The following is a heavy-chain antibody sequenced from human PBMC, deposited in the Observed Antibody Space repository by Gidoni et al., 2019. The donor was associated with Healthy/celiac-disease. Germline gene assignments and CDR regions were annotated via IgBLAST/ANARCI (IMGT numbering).Heavy chain of an antibody. J-gene: IGHJ4*02. CDR1: GSTLTGYY. CDR3: AREARNCGGDCYPDY. V-gene: IGHV1-2*04. D-gene: IGHD2-21*02. CDR2: INPNSGGT. Sequence: QVQLVQSGAEVTKPGASVQVSCKASGSTLTGYYMHWVRQAPGQGLEWMGWINPNSGGTNYAQKFQGWVTMTRDTSISTAYMELSRLRSDDTAVYYCAREARNCGGDCYPDYWGQGTLVTVSS.